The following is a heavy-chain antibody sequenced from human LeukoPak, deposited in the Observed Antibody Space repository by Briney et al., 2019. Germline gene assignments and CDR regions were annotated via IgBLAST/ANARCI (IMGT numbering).Heavy chain of an antibody. Sequence: SETLSLTCTVSAGSINSGGHFWTWIRQLPGGGLEWIGYIWNSGISYYNPSLQSRVIISADTSKSQFSLKLSSVTVADTAVYYCARYYCGSSNCPGFDFWGQGTLVTVSS. V-gene: IGHV4-31*03. CDR2: IWNSGIS. J-gene: IGHJ4*02. CDR1: AGSINSGGHF. D-gene: IGHD2-2*01. CDR3: ARYYCGSSNCPGFDF.